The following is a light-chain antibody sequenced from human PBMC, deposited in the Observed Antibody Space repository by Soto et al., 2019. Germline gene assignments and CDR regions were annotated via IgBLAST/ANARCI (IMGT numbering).Light chain of an antibody. Sequence: MTQSPSTLSASVGDRVTITCRASQSISSWLAWYQQKPGQAPRLLMYGASTRATGIPARFSGSGSGTEFTLTISSLQSEDFAVYYCQQYHNWPPYTFGQGTKLEIK. V-gene: IGKV3-15*01. CDR3: QQYHNWPPYT. CDR2: GAS. J-gene: IGKJ2*01. CDR1: QSISSW.